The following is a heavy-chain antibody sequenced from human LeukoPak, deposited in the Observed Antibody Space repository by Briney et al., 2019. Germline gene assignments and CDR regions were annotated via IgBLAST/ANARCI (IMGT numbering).Heavy chain of an antibody. CDR1: GFTFDEYG. V-gene: IGHV3-20*04. Sequence: PGGSLRLSCAASGFTFDEYGMNWVRQVPGKGLECVSGINWNGGNAGYADSVKGRFTISRDNAKSSLYLQMDSLTAEDTALYYCARRFLYSSSWFFDLWGQGTLVTVSS. D-gene: IGHD6-13*01. CDR2: INWNGGNA. J-gene: IGHJ4*02. CDR3: ARRFLYSSSWFFDL.